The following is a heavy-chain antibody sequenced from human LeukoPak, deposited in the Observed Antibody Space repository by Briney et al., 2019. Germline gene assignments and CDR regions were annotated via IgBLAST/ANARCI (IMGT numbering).Heavy chain of an antibody. V-gene: IGHV4-34*01. Sequence: SETLSLTCAVYGGSSSGYYWSWIRQPPGKGLEWIGEIYHSGSTNYNPSLKSRVTISVDRSKNQFSLKLSSATAADTAVYYCASGYCSGGSCYSNYWGQGTLVTVSS. J-gene: IGHJ4*02. CDR2: IYHSGST. CDR3: ASGYCSGGSCYSNY. D-gene: IGHD2-15*01. CDR1: GGSSSGYY.